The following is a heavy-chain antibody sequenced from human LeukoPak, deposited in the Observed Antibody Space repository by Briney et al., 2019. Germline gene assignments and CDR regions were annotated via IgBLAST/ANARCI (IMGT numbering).Heavy chain of an antibody. CDR3: AAAAPGHYYFDY. CDR2: IHTDGRRT. J-gene: IGHJ4*02. Sequence: GRSLRLSCAVSGFTSSSKWMHWVRHAQGKGLVWVSRIHTDGRRTSYADSVKGRFTISRDNAKNSLYLEVNSLTAEDTAVYYCAAAAPGHYYFDYWGQGTLVSVSS. D-gene: IGHD6-6*01. CDR1: GFTSSSKW. V-gene: IGHV3-74*01.